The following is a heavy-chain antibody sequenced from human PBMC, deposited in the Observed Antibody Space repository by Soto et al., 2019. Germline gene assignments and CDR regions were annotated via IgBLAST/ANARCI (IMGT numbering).Heavy chain of an antibody. CDR1: GYTFTSYG. Sequence: ASVKVSCKASGYTFTSYGISWVRQAPGQGLEWMGWISAYNGNTNYAQKLQGRVTMTTDTSTSTAYMELRSLRSDDTAVYYCARDTAYCSSTSCARLGFDPWGQGTLVTVSS. J-gene: IGHJ5*02. D-gene: IGHD2-2*01. CDR3: ARDTAYCSSTSCARLGFDP. V-gene: IGHV1-18*01. CDR2: ISAYNGNT.